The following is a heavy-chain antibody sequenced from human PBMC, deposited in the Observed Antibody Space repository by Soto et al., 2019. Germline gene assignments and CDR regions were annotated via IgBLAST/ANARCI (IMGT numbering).Heavy chain of an antibody. Sequence: GASVKVSCTASGYTFTRYDINCVRQATGQGLEWMGWMNPNSGNTGYAQKFQGRVTMTRNTSISTAYMELSSLRSEDTAVYYCAREILYSGYPELDYYYYMDVWGKGTTVTVSS. CDR3: AREILYSGYPELDYYYYMDV. V-gene: IGHV1-8*01. J-gene: IGHJ6*03. D-gene: IGHD5-12*01. CDR1: GYTFTRYD. CDR2: MNPNSGNT.